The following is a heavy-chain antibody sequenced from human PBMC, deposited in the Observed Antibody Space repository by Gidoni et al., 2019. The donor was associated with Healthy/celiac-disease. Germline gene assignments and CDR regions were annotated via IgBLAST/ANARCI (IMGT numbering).Heavy chain of an antibody. D-gene: IGHD3-16*02. CDR2: RSYDESNK. V-gene: IGHV3-30*04. CDR1: GFTFSSYA. Sequence: QVQLVASGGGVVQPGRSLRLSCAASGFTFSSYAMHWARQAPGKGLAWVAVRSYDESNKYYADSVKGRFTISRDNSKNTLYLQMNSLRAEDTAVYDCARDREVWGSYRYGFDYWGQGTLVTVSS. CDR3: ARDREVWGSYRYGFDY. J-gene: IGHJ4*02.